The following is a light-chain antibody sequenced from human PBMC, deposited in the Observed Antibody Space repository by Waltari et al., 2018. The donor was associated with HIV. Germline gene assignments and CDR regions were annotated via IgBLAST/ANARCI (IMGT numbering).Light chain of an antibody. J-gene: IGKJ1*01. CDR2: GVS. CDR1: QSVASNY. CDR3: QQYGSSLL. V-gene: IGKV3-20*01. Sequence: ESVLTQSPGTLSLSPGERATLSCRASQSVASNYLAWYQQKPGQAPRLLIYGVSTRATGIPDRFSGSGSGTDFTLTISRLEPEDFAVYYCQQYGSSLLFGQGTKVESK.